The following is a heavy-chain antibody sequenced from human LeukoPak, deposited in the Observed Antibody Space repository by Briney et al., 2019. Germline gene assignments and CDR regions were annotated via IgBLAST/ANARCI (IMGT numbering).Heavy chain of an antibody. CDR3: ARGARVGDPTDAFDI. Sequence: ASVKVSCKASGYTFTSYDINWVRQATGRGLEWMGWMNPNSGNTGYAQKFQGRVTMTRNTSISTAYMELSSLRSEDTAVYYCARGARVGDPTDAFDIWGQGTMVTVSS. J-gene: IGHJ3*02. V-gene: IGHV1-8*01. CDR2: MNPNSGNT. D-gene: IGHD2-21*02. CDR1: GYTFTSYD.